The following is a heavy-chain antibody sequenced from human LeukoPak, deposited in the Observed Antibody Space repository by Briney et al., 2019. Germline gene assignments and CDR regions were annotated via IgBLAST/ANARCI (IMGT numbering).Heavy chain of an antibody. Sequence: GESLKISCKASGYSFTSYWIGWVRQMPGKGLEWMRIIYPGDSDTRYSPSFQGQVTISADKSISTAYLQWSSLKASDTAMYYCARTGYSSSWYGHDAFDIWGQGTMVTVSS. J-gene: IGHJ3*02. CDR1: GYSFTSYW. V-gene: IGHV5-51*01. CDR3: ARTGYSSSWYGHDAFDI. D-gene: IGHD6-13*01. CDR2: IYPGDSDT.